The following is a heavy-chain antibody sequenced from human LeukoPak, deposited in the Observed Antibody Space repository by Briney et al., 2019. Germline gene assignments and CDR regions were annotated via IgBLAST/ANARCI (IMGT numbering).Heavy chain of an antibody. V-gene: IGHV3-30*18. CDR2: ISYDRSNK. CDR1: GFTFSSYG. CDR3: AKDPTPIPPPAGIAVAGSFFDY. J-gene: IGHJ4*02. D-gene: IGHD6-19*01. Sequence: GGSLRLSCAASGFTFSSYGMHWVRQAPGKGLEWVAVISYDRSNKYYADSVKGRFTISRDNSKNTLYPQMNSLRAEDTAVYYRAKDPTPIPPPAGIAVAGSFFDYWGQGTLVNVSS.